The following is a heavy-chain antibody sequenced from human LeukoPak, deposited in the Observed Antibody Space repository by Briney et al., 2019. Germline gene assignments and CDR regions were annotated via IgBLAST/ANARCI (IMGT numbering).Heavy chain of an antibody. CDR2: IDTGGSNT. CDR3: ARDQGGSGPTTYDA. V-gene: IGHV3-74*01. CDR1: GFTFSWSW. J-gene: IGHJ5*02. D-gene: IGHD6-19*01. Sequence: GGSLRPSCAASGFTFSWSWMHWVRQAPGKGLVWVSRIDTGGSNTIYADSVKGRFTISRDNAKSTLYLQMNSLRVDDTAVYYCARDQGGSGPTTYDAWGQGILVTVSS.